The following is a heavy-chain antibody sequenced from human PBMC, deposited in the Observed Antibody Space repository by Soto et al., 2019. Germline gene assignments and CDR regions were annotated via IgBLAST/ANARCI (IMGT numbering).Heavy chain of an antibody. Sequence: LRLSGAASGFSFSNYAMNWVRQAPGKGLEWVSVISGSGGSASHAPSVQRRFTISSHNSTHTLYLQMNSLRAVDPAISSSVRAGSPCYSRGSFDFWGRGTMGTVS. CDR3: VRAGSPCYSRGSFDF. CDR1: GFSFSNYA. D-gene: IGHD2-21*02. V-gene: IGHV3-23*01. J-gene: IGHJ3*01. CDR2: ISGSGGSA.